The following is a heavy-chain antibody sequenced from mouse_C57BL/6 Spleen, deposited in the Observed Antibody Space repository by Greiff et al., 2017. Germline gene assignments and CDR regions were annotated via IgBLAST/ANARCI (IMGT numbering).Heavy chain of an antibody. CDR1: GYTFTSYW. V-gene: IGHV1-74*01. CDR2: IHPSDSDT. J-gene: IGHJ2*01. D-gene: IGHD4-1*01. CDR3: ASGKLGLDY. Sequence: QVQLQQPGAELVKPGASVKVSCKASGYTFTSYWLHWVKQRLGQGLEWIGRIHPSDSDTTYNQKFKGKATLTVDKSTSPAYMQLSSITSEDAAFDYSASGKLGLDYWGQGTTLTVSA.